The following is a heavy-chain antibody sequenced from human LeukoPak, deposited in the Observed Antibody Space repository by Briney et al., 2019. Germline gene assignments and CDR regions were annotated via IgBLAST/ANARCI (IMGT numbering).Heavy chain of an antibody. Sequence: SETLSLTCTVSGGSISSYYWSWIRQPPGKGLEWIGYIYYSGSTNYNPSLKSRVTISVDTSKNQFSLKLSSVTAADTAAYYCARMNRRIGDGYKVYYYYGMDVWGQGTTVTVSS. CDR2: IYYSGST. D-gene: IGHD5-24*01. J-gene: IGHJ6*02. CDR3: ARMNRRIGDGYKVYYYYGMDV. CDR1: GGSISSYY. V-gene: IGHV4-59*08.